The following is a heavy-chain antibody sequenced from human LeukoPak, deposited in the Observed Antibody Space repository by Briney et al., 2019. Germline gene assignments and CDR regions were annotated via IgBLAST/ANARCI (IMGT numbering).Heavy chain of an antibody. V-gene: IGHV1-18*01. J-gene: IGHJ5*02. D-gene: IGHD1-26*01. CDR1: GYTFINYG. Sequence: ASVKVSCKASGYTFINYGITWVRQAPGQGLEWMGWISAYNGNTNYAQKLQGRVTMTRDMSTTTDYMELSSLRSEDTAVYYCARDNSVGDVAWWFDPWGQGTLVTVSS. CDR2: ISAYNGNT. CDR3: ARDNSVGDVAWWFDP.